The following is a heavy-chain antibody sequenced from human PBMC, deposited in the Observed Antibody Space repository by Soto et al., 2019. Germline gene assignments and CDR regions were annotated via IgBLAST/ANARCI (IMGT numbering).Heavy chain of an antibody. Sequence: EVYLVESGGGSVQPGGSLSLSCAASGFTFSDHYMNWVRQAPGKGLEWVGRSRNRANGYTTEYAASVKGRFTISRDDSKNSLYLQMSDLETEHTAIYYCVRDLTATGTYYFDLWGRGTLVTVSS. CDR2: SRNRANGYTT. CDR3: VRDLTATGTYYFDL. D-gene: IGHD2-15*01. CDR1: GFTFSDHY. V-gene: IGHV3-72*01. J-gene: IGHJ4*02.